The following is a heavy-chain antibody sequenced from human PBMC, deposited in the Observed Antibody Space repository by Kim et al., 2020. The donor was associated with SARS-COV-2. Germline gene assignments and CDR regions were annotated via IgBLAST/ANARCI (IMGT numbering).Heavy chain of an antibody. J-gene: IGHJ4*02. D-gene: IGHD2-15*01. V-gene: IGHV3-23*01. Sequence: DSVKGRFTISRDNSKNTLYLQMNSLRAEDTAVYYCAKDDTSVVAATTDDYWGQGTLVTVSS. CDR3: AKDDTSVVAATTDDY.